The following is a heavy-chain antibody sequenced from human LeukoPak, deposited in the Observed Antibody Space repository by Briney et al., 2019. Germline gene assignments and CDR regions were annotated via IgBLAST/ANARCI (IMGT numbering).Heavy chain of an antibody. Sequence: GGSLRLSCAASGFTFSDYYVSWIRQAPGKGLEWVSYISSSGSTIYYADSVKGRFTISRDNSKNTLYLQMNSLRAEDTAVYYCAKEVIVGVSFDYWGQGTLVTVSS. D-gene: IGHD1-26*01. V-gene: IGHV3-11*01. CDR1: GFTFSDYY. CDR2: ISSSGSTI. J-gene: IGHJ4*02. CDR3: AKEVIVGVSFDY.